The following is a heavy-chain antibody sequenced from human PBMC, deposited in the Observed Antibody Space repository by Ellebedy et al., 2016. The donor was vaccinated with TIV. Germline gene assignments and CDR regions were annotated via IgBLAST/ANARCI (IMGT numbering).Heavy chain of an antibody. CDR2: ISSSGSTI. V-gene: IGHV3-48*03. CDR1: GFTFSSYE. CDR3: ARDVGPAAMGNWFDP. Sequence: GESLKISCAASGFTFSSYEMNWVRQAPGKGLEWVSYISSSGSTIYYADSVKGRFTISRDNAKNSLYLQMNSLRAEDTAVYYCARDVGPAAMGNWFDPWGQGTLVTVSS. D-gene: IGHD2-2*01. J-gene: IGHJ5*02.